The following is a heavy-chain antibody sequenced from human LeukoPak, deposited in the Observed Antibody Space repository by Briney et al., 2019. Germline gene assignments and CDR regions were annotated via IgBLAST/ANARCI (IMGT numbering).Heavy chain of an antibody. V-gene: IGHV1-18*01. J-gene: IGHJ4*02. CDR2: ISAYNGNT. CDR3: ARGISPGSWYPFDY. CDR1: GYTFTSYG. D-gene: IGHD6-13*01. Sequence: ASVKVSCKASGYTFTSYGISWVCQAPGQGLEWMGWISAYNGNTNYAQTLQGRVTMTTDTSTSTAYMELRSLRSDDTAVYYCARGISPGSWYPFDYWGQGTLVTVSS.